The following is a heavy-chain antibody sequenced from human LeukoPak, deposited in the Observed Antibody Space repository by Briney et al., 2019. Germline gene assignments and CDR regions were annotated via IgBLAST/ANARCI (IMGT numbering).Heavy chain of an antibody. CDR2: INPNSSAT. D-gene: IGHD3/OR15-3a*01. CDR1: GYTLSGYW. Sequence: ASVKVSCKASGYTLSGYWTHWVRQAPGRGLEWMGWINPNSSATRFAPKFQGRITMTRDTSISTAYMELSRLGSDDTAVYYCARDSTANGFSSDYWGQGTLVTVSS. V-gene: IGHV1-2*02. CDR3: ARDSTANGFSSDY. J-gene: IGHJ4*02.